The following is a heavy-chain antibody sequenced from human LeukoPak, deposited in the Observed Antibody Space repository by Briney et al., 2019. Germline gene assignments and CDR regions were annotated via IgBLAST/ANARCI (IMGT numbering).Heavy chain of an antibody. CDR2: VYYSGST. CDR3: ARVPDYGDYVGSFDY. V-gene: IGHV4-31*03. J-gene: IGHJ4*02. D-gene: IGHD4-17*01. CDR1: GGSISSGGYY. Sequence: SETLSLTCTVSGGSISSGGYYWSWIRQHPGKGLEWIGYVYYSGSTYYNPSLKSRVTISVDTSKNQFSLKLSSVTAADTAVYYCARVPDYGDYVGSFDYWGQGTLVTVSS.